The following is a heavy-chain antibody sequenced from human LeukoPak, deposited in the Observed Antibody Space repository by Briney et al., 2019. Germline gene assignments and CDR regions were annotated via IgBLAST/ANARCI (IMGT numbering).Heavy chain of an antibody. CDR3: ARVLYSGYFPHGY. J-gene: IGHJ4*02. V-gene: IGHV3-7*01. Sequence: PGGSLRLSCAASGFTFSSYWMSWVRQAPGKGLEWVANIKQDGSEKYYVDSVKGRFTISRDNAKNSLYLQMNSLRAEDTAVYYCARVLYSGYFPHGYWGQGTLVTVSS. CDR2: IKQDGSEK. CDR1: GFTFSSYW. D-gene: IGHD5-12*01.